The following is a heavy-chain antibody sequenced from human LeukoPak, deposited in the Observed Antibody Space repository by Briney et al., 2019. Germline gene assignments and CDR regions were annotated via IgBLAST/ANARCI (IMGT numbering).Heavy chain of an antibody. CDR2: YYSGTT. CDR3: ASGYSYGYYYYYGMDV. J-gene: IGHJ6*02. Sequence: PSETLSLTCNVSGGSISNKTYSWGWIRQPPGKGLEWIGLYYSGTTYYNPSLKSRVTMYADTSKSQFSLKLSSVIAADTAVYYCASGYSYGYYYYYGMDVWGQGTTVTVSS. CDR1: GGSISNKTYS. D-gene: IGHD5-18*01. V-gene: IGHV4-39*01.